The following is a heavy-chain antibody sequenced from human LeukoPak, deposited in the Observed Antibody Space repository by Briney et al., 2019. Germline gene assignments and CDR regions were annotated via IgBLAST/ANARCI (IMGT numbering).Heavy chain of an antibody. CDR2: IYYSGST. CDR3: ARASSGYLFAFDY. V-gene: IGHV4-39*07. J-gene: IGHJ4*02. Sequence: SETLSLTCTVSDDSISSSTYYWGWIRQPPGKGLEWIGTIYYSGSTYYNPSLRSRVTISVDTSKNQFSLKLSSVTAADTAVYYCARASSGYLFAFDYWGQGTLVTVSS. D-gene: IGHD3-22*01. CDR1: DDSISSSTYY.